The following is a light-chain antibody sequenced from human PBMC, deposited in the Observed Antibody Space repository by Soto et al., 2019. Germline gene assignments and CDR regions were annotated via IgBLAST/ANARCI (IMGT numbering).Light chain of an antibody. CDR3: QQTSRTPKT. CDR2: AAS. J-gene: IGKJ1*01. CDR1: QSITRY. V-gene: IGKV1-39*01. Sequence: DIQMTQSPSSLSASVGDRVNITFRASQSITRYLNWYQQKPGKAPNLLIYAASSLHSGVPSRFSGAGSGTDFTLTISSLQPEDFATYYCQQTSRTPKTFGQGTKVDIK.